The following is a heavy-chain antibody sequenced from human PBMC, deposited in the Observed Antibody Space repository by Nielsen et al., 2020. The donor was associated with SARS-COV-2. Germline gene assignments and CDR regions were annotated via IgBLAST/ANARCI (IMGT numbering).Heavy chain of an antibody. V-gene: IGHV3-15*01. CDR2: IKSKTDGGTT. D-gene: IGHD3-10*01. Sequence: GESLKISCAASGFTFSNAWMSWVRQAPGKGLEWVGRIKSKTDGGTTDYAVPVKGRFTISRDDSKNTLYLQMNSLKTEDTAVYYCTTKELYRGLDIWGQGTMVTVSS. CDR3: TTKELYRGLDI. CDR1: GFTFSNAW. J-gene: IGHJ3*02.